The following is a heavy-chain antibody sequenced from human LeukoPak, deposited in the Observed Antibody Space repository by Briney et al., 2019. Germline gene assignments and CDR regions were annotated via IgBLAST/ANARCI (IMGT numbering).Heavy chain of an antibody. CDR3: ARASYDFWSGYYPIDY. D-gene: IGHD3-3*01. J-gene: IGHJ4*02. CDR2: MNPNSGNT. CDR1: GYTFTSYD. Sequence: ASVKVSCKASGYTFTSYDTNWVRQATGQGLEWMGWMNPNSGNTGYAQKFQGRVTMTRNTSISTAYMGLSSLRSEDTAVYYCARASYDFWSGYYPIDYWGQGTLVTVSS. V-gene: IGHV1-8*01.